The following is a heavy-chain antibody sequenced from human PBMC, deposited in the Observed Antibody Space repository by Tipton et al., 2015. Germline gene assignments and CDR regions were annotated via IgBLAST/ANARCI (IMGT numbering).Heavy chain of an antibody. CDR1: GGSISSGGFY. J-gene: IGHJ4*02. V-gene: IGHV4-31*03. CDR2: IYYSGSA. CDR3: ARGSGSGLVDY. D-gene: IGHD3-10*01. Sequence: GLVKPSGTLSLTCTVSGGSISSGGFYWSWIRQHPGNGLEWIGYIYYSGSAHYNPSLKSRVTISLDTSKNQFSLKLSSVTAADTAVYYCARGSGSGLVDYWGQGTLVTVSS.